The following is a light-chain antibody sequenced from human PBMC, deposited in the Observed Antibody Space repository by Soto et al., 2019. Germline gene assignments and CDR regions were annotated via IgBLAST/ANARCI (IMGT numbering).Light chain of an antibody. Sequence: EIVLTQSPGTLSLSPGDRATLSCRASQSLSSNYLAWYQQRPGQSPRLLVYGASSRATGIPDRFSGSGFGTDFALTISRLEPEDSAVYYCHQDDNAPFTFGPGTRVGIK. J-gene: IGKJ3*01. CDR3: HQDDNAPFT. V-gene: IGKV3-20*01. CDR1: QSLSSNY. CDR2: GAS.